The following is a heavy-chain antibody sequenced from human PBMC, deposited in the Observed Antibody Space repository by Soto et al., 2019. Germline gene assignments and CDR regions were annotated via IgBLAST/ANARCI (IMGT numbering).Heavy chain of an antibody. CDR1: GGTFSNYA. D-gene: IGHD6-19*01. Sequence: QVQLVQSGAEVKKPGSSVKVSCKVSGGTFSNYAIDWVRLAPGHGLEWMGGIVPIFGTTYYTQKFQGRDTIIADHSTTTASLEMSSLRSEDTAIYYCARVEAVAGLYNYHGLDVWGQGTAVTVSS. J-gene: IGHJ6*02. CDR3: ARVEAVAGLYNYHGLDV. V-gene: IGHV1-69*12. CDR2: IVPIFGTT.